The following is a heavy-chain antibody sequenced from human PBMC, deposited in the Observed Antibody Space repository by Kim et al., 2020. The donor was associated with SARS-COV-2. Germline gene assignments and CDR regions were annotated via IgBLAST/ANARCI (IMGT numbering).Heavy chain of an antibody. D-gene: IGHD6-13*01. CDR1: GFTFSDYS. V-gene: IGHV3-21*01. CDR2: ISTGGTYT. CDR3: ARDAAQQLVPYYFDY. Sequence: GGSLRLSCAASGFTFSDYSMSWVRQAPGKGLEWVASISTGGTYTFYANSVKGRFAISRDNAKNSLILQMNSLNVEDTALYYCARDAAQQLVPYYFDYWGQGTLVSVSS. J-gene: IGHJ4*02.